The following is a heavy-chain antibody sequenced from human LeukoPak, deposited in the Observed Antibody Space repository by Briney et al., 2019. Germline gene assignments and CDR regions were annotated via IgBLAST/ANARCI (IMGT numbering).Heavy chain of an antibody. CDR1: GGSISSYY. Sequence: PSETLSLTCTVSGGSISSYYWSWIRQPPGKGLEWIGYIYYSGTTYYNPSLKSRLTISVDTSKNQFSLKLTSVTAADTAVYYCARHDYYGSLNWFDPWGQGTLITVSS. CDR3: ARHDYYGSLNWFDP. J-gene: IGHJ5*02. CDR2: IYYSGTT. V-gene: IGHV4-59*04. D-gene: IGHD3-10*01.